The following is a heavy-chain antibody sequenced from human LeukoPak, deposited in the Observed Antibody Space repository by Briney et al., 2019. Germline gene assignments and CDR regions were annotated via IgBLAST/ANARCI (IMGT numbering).Heavy chain of an antibody. D-gene: IGHD3-3*01. V-gene: IGHV1-2*02. CDR1: GYTFTSYD. CDR2: INPNSGGT. CDR3: ARAPSYDFWSGYQDYYYYYMDV. Sequence: APVKVSCKASGYTFTSYDINWVRQATGQGLEWMGWINPNSGGTNYAQKFQGRVTMTRDTSISTAYMELSRLRSDDTAVYYCARAPSYDFWSGYQDYYYYYMDVWGKGTTVTASS. J-gene: IGHJ6*03.